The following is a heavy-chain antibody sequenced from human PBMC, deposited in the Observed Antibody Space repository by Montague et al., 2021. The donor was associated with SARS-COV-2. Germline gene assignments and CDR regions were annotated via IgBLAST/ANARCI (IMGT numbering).Heavy chain of an antibody. D-gene: IGHD3-22*01. CDR1: GGPICSTY. Sequence: SETLSLTCTVSGGPICSTYWNWIRQPPGKGLEWLGYIYYSGTTNCNPSLKSRVTMSVDTSKNQFSLKLNSVTAADTAVYYCARGGGYFADHYYDGMDVWGLGTTVTVPS. V-gene: IGHV4-59*12. J-gene: IGHJ6*02. CDR3: ARGGGYFADHYYDGMDV. CDR2: IYYSGTT.